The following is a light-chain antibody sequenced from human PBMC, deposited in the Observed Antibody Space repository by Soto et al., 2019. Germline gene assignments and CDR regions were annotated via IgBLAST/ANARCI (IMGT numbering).Light chain of an antibody. CDR3: QQYDSFSST. CDR1: QSISTW. J-gene: IGKJ5*01. CDR2: DSS. Sequence: IHMTHSPYTLSASFGYGFTITVRASQSISTWLAWYQQKPGRAPKLLIYDSSSLESGVPSRFSGSGSGTEFSLTISSLQPDDFATYYCQQYDSFSSTFGQGTRLEIK. V-gene: IGKV1-5*01.